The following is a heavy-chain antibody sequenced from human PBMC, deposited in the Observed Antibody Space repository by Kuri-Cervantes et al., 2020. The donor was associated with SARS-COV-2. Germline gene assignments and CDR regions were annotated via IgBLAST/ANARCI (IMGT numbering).Heavy chain of an antibody. Sequence: GGSLRLSCAASGFTFSSYAMHWVRQAPGKGLEWVAVISYDGSNKYYADSVKGRFTISRDNSKNTLYLQMNSLRAEDTAVYYCARIRGLAAPGGMDVWGQGTTVTVSS. V-gene: IGHV3-30-3*01. D-gene: IGHD6-13*01. CDR2: ISYDGSNK. CDR1: GFTFSSYA. J-gene: IGHJ6*02. CDR3: ARIRGLAAPGGMDV.